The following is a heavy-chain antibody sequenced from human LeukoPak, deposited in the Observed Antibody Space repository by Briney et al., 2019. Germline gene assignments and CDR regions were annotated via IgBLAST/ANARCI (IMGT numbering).Heavy chain of an antibody. V-gene: IGHV3-30-3*01. J-gene: IGHJ3*02. CDR3: ARDQSSAAAGTFDAFDI. CDR1: GFTFSSYA. CDR2: ISYDGSNK. D-gene: IGHD6-13*01. Sequence: GRSLRLSCAASGFTFSSYAMHWVRQAPGKGLEWMAVISYDGSNKYYAVSVKGRFTISRDNSKSTLYLQMNSLRDEDTAVYYCARDQSSAAAGTFDAFDIWGQGTMVTVSS.